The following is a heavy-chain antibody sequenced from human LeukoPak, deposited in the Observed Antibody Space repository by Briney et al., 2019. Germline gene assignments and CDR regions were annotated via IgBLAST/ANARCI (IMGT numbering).Heavy chain of an antibody. D-gene: IGHD3-3*01. Sequence: ASVKVSCKASGYTFTTSRMHWVRQAPGQRLEWMGWINAGNGNTKYSQKFQGRVTITRDTSASTAYMELSSLRSEDTAVYYCARSRRGFLEWSDWGQGTLVTVSS. J-gene: IGHJ4*02. CDR1: GYTFTTSR. CDR3: ARSRRGFLEWSD. V-gene: IGHV1-3*01. CDR2: INAGNGNT.